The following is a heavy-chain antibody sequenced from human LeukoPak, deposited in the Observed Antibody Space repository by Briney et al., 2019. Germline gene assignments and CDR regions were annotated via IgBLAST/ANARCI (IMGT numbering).Heavy chain of an antibody. J-gene: IGHJ5*02. Sequence: SVKVSCKASGGTFSSYAISWVRQAPGQGLEWMGRIIPILGIANYAQKFQGRVTITADKSTSTAYMELSSLRSEDTAVYYCAREGHIVVVPAASWFDPWGQGTLVTVSS. CDR2: IIPILGIA. V-gene: IGHV1-69*04. CDR1: GGTFSSYA. D-gene: IGHD2-2*01. CDR3: AREGHIVVVPAASWFDP.